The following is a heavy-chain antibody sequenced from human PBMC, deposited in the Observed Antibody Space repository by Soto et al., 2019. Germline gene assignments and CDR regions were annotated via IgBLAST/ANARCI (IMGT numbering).Heavy chain of an antibody. CDR3: AGVLPPFDP. J-gene: IGHJ5*02. Sequence: QVQLVQSGAEVKKPGASVKVSCKASGYTFTSYGISWVRQAPGQGLEWMGWINAYNGNTNYAQKLQGRVTMTTDPSPSTASTAPRSRSTDDTAVYYCAGVLPPFDPWGQAALVTVSS. V-gene: IGHV1-18*01. CDR1: GYTFTSYG. CDR2: INAYNGNT.